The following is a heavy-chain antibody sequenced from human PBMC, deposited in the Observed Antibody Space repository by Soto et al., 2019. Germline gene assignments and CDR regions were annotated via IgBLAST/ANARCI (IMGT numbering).Heavy chain of an antibody. J-gene: IGHJ3*02. CDR2: INPRDFNP. CDR1: GYNFASFW. Sequence: EVQLVQSGAEMKKPGESLKISCQGSGYNFASFWIGWVRQMPGKGLEWLAMINPRDFNPIYSPSSQGQVTISADKSISTAYLQGSSLTPSDTAMYYCAETDNRGVIGAFQMWGQGTMVIVSS. CDR3: AETDNRGVIGAFQM. V-gene: IGHV5-51*03. D-gene: IGHD3-10*01.